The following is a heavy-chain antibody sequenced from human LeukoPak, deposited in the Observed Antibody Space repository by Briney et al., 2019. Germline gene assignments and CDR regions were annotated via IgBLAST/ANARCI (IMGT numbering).Heavy chain of an antibody. CDR2: IIPIFGTA. D-gene: IGHD6-6*01. CDR3: ARDLGSSSPGDY. Sequence: SVKVSCKASGGTFSSYAISWVRQAPGQGLEWMGGIIPIFGTANYAQKFQGRVTITADESTSTAYMELSSLRSEDTAVYHCARDLGSSSPGDYWGQGTLVTVSS. CDR1: GGTFSSYA. J-gene: IGHJ4*02. V-gene: IGHV1-69*13.